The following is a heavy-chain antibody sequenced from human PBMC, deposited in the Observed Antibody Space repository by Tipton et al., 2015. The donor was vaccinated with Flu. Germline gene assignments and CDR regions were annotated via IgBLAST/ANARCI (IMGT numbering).Heavy chain of an antibody. D-gene: IGHD1-26*01. V-gene: IGHV4-31*01. CDR2: IYDSGSP. Sequence: GLVKPSQTLSLTCTVSGGSIGGDGYSWSWIRQNPGKGLEWIGYIYDSGSPNYNPSLKSLVTISMDTSKNQLSLRLSSVTAADTAIYYCARETVQGPTTTVDYWGQGTLVTVSS. CDR3: ARETVQGPTTTVDY. J-gene: IGHJ4*02. CDR1: GGSIGGDGYS.